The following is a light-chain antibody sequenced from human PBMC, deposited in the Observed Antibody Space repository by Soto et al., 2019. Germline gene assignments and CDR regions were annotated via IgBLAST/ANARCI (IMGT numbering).Light chain of an antibody. V-gene: IGKV3-20*01. CDR1: QSVSSSY. CDR3: QQYGSSPRFT. Sequence: EIVLKQSSGTLSLSPGERATLSCRASQSVSSSYLAWYQQKPGQAPRLLIXGASSRATGIPDRFSGIVSGTDFSLTISRLEPEDFAVYYGQQYGSSPRFTFSPGTKVDIK. CDR2: GAS. J-gene: IGKJ3*01.